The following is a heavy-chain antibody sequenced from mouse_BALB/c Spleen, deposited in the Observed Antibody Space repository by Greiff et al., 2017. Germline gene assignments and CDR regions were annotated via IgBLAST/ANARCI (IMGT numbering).Heavy chain of an antibody. J-gene: IGHJ2*01. CDR2: IDPYNGGT. D-gene: IGHD1-1*01. Sequence: VQLQQSGPELVKPGASVKVSCKASGYSFTDYNMYWVKQSHGKSLEWIGYIDPYNGGTSYNQNFKGKATLTVDNSSSTDFMHLNSLTSEDSAVYYSARKGDYYGSSFDYWGQGTTVTVSS. CDR3: ARKGDYYGSSFDY. V-gene: IGHV1S135*01. CDR1: GYSFTDYN.